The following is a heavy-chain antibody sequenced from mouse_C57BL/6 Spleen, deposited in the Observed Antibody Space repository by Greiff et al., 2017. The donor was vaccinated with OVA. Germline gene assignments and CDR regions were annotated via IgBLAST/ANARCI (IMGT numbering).Heavy chain of an antibody. CDR2: IYPGSGST. J-gene: IGHJ2*01. V-gene: IGHV1-55*01. CDR3: ARRDYYGSSRYFDY. D-gene: IGHD1-1*01. CDR1: GYTFTSYW. Sequence: VQLQQSGAELVKPGASVKMSCEASGYTFTSYWITWVKQRPGQGLEWIGDIYPGSGSTNYNEKFKSKATLTVDTSSSTAYMQLSSLTSEDSAVYYCARRDYYGSSRYFDYWGQGTTLTVSS.